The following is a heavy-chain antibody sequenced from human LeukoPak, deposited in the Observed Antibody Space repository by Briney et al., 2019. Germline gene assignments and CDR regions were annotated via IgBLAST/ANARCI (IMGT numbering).Heavy chain of an antibody. CDR2: IYTSGST. Sequence: PSETLSLTCTVSGGSISSYYWSWLRQPAGKGLEWIGRIYTSGSTNYNPSLKSRVTMSVDTSKNQFSLKLSSVTAADTAVYYCAREVWFGELLLFDYWGQGTLVTVSS. J-gene: IGHJ4*02. CDR1: GGSISSYY. V-gene: IGHV4-4*07. CDR3: AREVWFGELLLFDY. D-gene: IGHD3-10*01.